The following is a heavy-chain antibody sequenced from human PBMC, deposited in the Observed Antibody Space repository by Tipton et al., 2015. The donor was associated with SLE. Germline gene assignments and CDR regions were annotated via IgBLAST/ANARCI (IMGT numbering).Heavy chain of an antibody. Sequence: SLRLSCAASGFTFSSYEMHWVRQAPGKGLEWVAFIRYDGSNKYYADSVKGRFTISRDNSKNTLYLQMNSLRAEDTAVYYCAKGTGLNYDFWSGYTAAFDIWGQGTMVIVSS. D-gene: IGHD3-3*01. CDR1: GFTFSSYE. V-gene: IGHV3-30*02. J-gene: IGHJ3*02. CDR2: IRYDGSNK. CDR3: AKGTGLNYDFWSGYTAAFDI.